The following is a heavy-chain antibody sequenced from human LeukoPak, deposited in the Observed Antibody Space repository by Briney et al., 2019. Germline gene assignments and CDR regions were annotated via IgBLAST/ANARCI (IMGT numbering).Heavy chain of an antibody. CDR3: ATYPRYSSSPPFDY. D-gene: IGHD6-6*01. Sequence: ASVMVSCKASGYTFTGQYMHWVRQAPGQGLEWMGWINPNTGGTNYAQKLQGRVTMTRDTTISTAYMELSRLTSDDTAIYYCATYPRYSSSPPFDYWGQGTLVTVSS. CDR1: GYTFTGQY. V-gene: IGHV1-2*02. CDR2: INPNTGGT. J-gene: IGHJ4*02.